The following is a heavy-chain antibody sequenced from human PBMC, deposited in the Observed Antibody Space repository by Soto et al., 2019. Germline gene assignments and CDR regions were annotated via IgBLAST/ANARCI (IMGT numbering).Heavy chain of an antibody. J-gene: IGHJ3*02. CDR1: GFTFSSYG. Sequence: QVQLVESGGGVVQPGRSLRLSCAASGFTFSSYGMHWVRQAPGKGLEWVAVISYDGSNKYYADSVKGGFTISRDNSKNTLYLQMNSLRAEDTAVYYCAKAGYYDSSGYYSGDAFDIWGQGTMVTVSS. V-gene: IGHV3-30*18. D-gene: IGHD3-22*01. CDR2: ISYDGSNK. CDR3: AKAGYYDSSGYYSGDAFDI.